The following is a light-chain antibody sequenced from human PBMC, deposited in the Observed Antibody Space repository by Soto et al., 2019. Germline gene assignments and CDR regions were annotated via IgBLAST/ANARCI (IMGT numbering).Light chain of an antibody. CDR3: SSYTSSSLYV. CDR1: SSDVGAYNY. CDR2: DVS. V-gene: IGLV2-14*01. J-gene: IGLJ1*01. Sequence: QSALTQPASVSGSPGQSITISCTGTSSDVGAYNYVSWYQQLPGKAPKLMIYDVSDRPSGVSNRFSGSKSGNTASLTISGLQAEDEAGYYCSSYTSSSLYVFGTGTKVTVL.